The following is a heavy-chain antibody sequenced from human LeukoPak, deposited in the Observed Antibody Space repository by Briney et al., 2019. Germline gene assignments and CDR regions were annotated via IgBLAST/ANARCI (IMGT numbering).Heavy chain of an antibody. Sequence: DSVKVSCKASGYTFTSYAISWVRQAPGQGLEWMGWISADNGNTDYAQRFQGRVTMTRDMSTSTVYMELSSLRSEDTAVYYCAREHLAYDSSGYLYWGQGTLVTVSS. CDR1: GYTFTSYA. V-gene: IGHV1-18*01. CDR3: AREHLAYDSSGYLY. CDR2: ISADNGNT. J-gene: IGHJ4*02. D-gene: IGHD3-22*01.